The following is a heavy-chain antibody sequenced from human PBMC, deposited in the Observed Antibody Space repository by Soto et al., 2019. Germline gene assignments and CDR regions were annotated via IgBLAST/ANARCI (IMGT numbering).Heavy chain of an antibody. D-gene: IGHD6-19*01. CDR2: INPSGGST. Sequence: QVQLVQSGAEVTKPGASVKVSCKASGYTFTSYYMHWVRQAPGQGLEWMGIINPSGGSTSYAQKFQGRVTMTRDTSTSTVYMELSCLRSEDTAVYYCARGEPPLAVAGPFDYWGQGTRVTVSS. CDR3: ARGEPPLAVAGPFDY. CDR1: GYTFTSYY. J-gene: IGHJ4*02. V-gene: IGHV1-46*01.